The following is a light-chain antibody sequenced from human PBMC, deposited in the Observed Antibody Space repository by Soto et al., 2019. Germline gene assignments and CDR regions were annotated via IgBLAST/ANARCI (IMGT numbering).Light chain of an antibody. CDR2: GAS. CDR3: QQYGSSLPWT. Sequence: EIVLTQSPGTLSLSPGERATLSCRASQSVSSSYLAWYQQKPGQTRRLLIYGASSRATGIPDRFSGSESGTDFTLTISRLEPEDFAVYYCQQYGSSLPWTFGQGTKVEIK. CDR1: QSVSSSY. V-gene: IGKV3-20*01. J-gene: IGKJ1*01.